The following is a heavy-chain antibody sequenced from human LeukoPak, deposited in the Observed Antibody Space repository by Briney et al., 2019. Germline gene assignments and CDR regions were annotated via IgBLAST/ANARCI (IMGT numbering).Heavy chain of an antibody. CDR3: GRGERGCFFCFPP. CDR1: GGSISSSSYY. CDR2: IYYSGST. Sequence: SETLSLTCTVSGGSISSSSYYWGWIRQPPGKGLEWIGSIYYSGSTYYNPSLKSRVTTSVDTSKNQFSLKLSSVTAADTAVYYGGRGERGCFFCFPPGGRETLATVS. J-gene: IGHJ5*02. V-gene: IGHV4-39*01. D-gene: IGHD3-16*01.